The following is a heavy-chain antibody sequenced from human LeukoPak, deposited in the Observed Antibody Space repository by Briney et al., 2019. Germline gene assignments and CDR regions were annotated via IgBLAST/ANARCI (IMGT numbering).Heavy chain of an antibody. CDR3: ARYYCTNVCYNFDY. V-gene: IGHV4-59*01. CDR1: GGSISSYY. D-gene: IGHD2-8*01. Sequence: SETLSLTCTVSGGSISSYYWSWIRQPPGKGLEWIGYIHSTGRTNYNTSLKSRVTMSVDTSKNQFSLKLSSVTAADTAVYYCARYYCTNVCYNFDYWGQGTLVTVSS. J-gene: IGHJ4*02. CDR2: IHSTGRT.